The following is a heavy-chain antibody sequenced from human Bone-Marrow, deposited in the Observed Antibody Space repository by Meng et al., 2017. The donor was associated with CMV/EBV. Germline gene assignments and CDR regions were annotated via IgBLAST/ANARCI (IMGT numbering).Heavy chain of an antibody. Sequence: ASVKVSCKASGYSFTGYYMHWVRQAPGQGLEWMGWINPTSGGTNHAQKFQGRVTMTRDTSISTAYMELSRLRSDDTAVYYCARDRRMLSGGDCYDYWGQGTRVTGSS. V-gene: IGHV1-2*02. D-gene: IGHD2-21*01. CDR2: INPTSGGT. J-gene: IGHJ4*02. CDR3: ARDRRMLSGGDCYDY. CDR1: GYSFTGYY.